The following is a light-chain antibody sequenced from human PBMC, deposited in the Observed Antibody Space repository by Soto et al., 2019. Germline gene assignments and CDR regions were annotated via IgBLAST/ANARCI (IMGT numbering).Light chain of an antibody. CDR2: GAS. V-gene: IGKV3D-20*02. CDR3: QQRSNWRIT. J-gene: IGKJ5*01. CDR1: ESLSSSN. Sequence: ELVLTQSPGSLSLSPGARVPLSVRASESLSSSNLAWSQQKPGQAPRLLIYGASRRATGIPARFSGSGSGTDFTLTISSLEPEDFAVYYCQQRSNWRITFGQGTRLEN.